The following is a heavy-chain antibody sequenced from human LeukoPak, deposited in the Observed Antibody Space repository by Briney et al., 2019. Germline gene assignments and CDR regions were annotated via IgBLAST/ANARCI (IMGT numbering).Heavy chain of an antibody. CDR3: ARGIGYVNFDY. J-gene: IGHJ4*02. CDR1: GGSINNYY. Sequence: TSETLSLTCTVSGGSINNYYWSWIRQPAGKGLEWIGRVYTSGSTNYNPSLKGRVTMSVDTSKNQISLKLSSVTAADTAVYYCARGIGYVNFDYWGQGTLVTVSS. D-gene: IGHD5-12*01. V-gene: IGHV4-4*07. CDR2: VYTSGST.